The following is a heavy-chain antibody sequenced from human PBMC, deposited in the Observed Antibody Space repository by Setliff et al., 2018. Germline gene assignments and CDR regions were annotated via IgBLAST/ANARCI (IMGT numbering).Heavy chain of an antibody. D-gene: IGHD3-10*01. Sequence: SETLSLTCTVSGGPFSGASIWSWIRQPPGKGLEWIGEIMPGRDTLYSPSLESRLTITIDTSKSQFSLKLSSVTAADTAVYYCARHATYYYGSGNLPFDSWGQGTLVTVSS. J-gene: IGHJ4*02. CDR3: ARHATYYYGSGNLPFDS. V-gene: IGHV4-34*12. CDR1: GGPFSGAS. CDR2: IMPGRDT.